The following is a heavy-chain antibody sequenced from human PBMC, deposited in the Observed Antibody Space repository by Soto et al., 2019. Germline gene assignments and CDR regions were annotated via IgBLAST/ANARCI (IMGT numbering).Heavy chain of an antibody. J-gene: IGHJ4*02. Sequence: LRLSCAASGFTFSSYGMHWVRQAPGKGLEWVAVIWYDGSNKYYADSVKGRFTISRDNSKNTLYLQMNSLRAEDTAVYYCARDTSRGAALDYWGQGTLVTVSS. D-gene: IGHD3-10*01. CDR1: GFTFSSYG. V-gene: IGHV3-33*01. CDR2: IWYDGSNK. CDR3: ARDTSRGAALDY.